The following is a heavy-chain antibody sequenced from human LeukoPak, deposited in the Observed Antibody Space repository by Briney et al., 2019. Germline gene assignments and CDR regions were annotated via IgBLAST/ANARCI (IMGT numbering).Heavy chain of an antibody. J-gene: IGHJ4*02. CDR2: ITTTGSYI. Sequence: GGSLRLSCAASGFSFSDHNMNWVRQAPGKALEWVSSITTTGSYIYYGDSVKGRFTISRDNAKNSLYLQMNGLRAEDTAVYYCASELVRWEFGDFDYWGQGTLVTVSS. CDR3: ASELVRWEFGDFDY. V-gene: IGHV3-21*01. CDR1: GFSFSDHN. D-gene: IGHD3-10*01.